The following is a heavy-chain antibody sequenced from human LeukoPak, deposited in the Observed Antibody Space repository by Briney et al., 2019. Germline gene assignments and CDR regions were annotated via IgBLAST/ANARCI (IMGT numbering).Heavy chain of an antibody. CDR1: GGSISSSSYY. D-gene: IGHD2-2*01. Sequence: SSETLSLTCTVSGGSISSSSYYWGWIRQPPGKGLEWIGDTDHSGRRTYNLSLKSRVTVSADTSRNQFSLNLRSVTAADSGLYFCARGIPHTSHFDSWGQGTLVTVSS. CDR2: TDHSGRR. CDR3: ARGIPHTSHFDS. V-gene: IGHV4-39*07. J-gene: IGHJ4*02.